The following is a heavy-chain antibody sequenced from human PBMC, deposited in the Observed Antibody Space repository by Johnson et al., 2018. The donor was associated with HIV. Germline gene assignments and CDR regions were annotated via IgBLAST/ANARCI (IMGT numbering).Heavy chain of an antibody. D-gene: IGHD5-18*01. CDR3: ARDGGIQLWSAFDI. V-gene: IGHV3-30*03. J-gene: IGHJ3*02. CDR1: GFTFSSFG. Sequence: QMLLVEYGGGVVQPGRSLRLSCAVSGFTFSSFGMHWVRQAPGKGLEWMAVISSAGTDKYYADSVKGRFTISRDNSKNTLYLQMNSLRAEDTAVYYCARDGGIQLWSAFDIWGQGTMVTVSS. CDR2: ISSAGTDK.